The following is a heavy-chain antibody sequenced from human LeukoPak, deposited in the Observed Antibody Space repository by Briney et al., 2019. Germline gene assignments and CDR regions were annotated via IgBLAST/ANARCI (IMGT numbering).Heavy chain of an antibody. V-gene: IGHV3-23*01. D-gene: IGHD2-2*01. CDR3: AKGSCSSHICYYFYYMDV. J-gene: IGHJ6*03. Sequence: PGGSLRLSCAASGFTFSSYAMSWVRQAPGKALEWVSAIRVTDGSAYYADSVKGRFTISRDNSKNTLYLQMNSLRAEDTAKYYCAKGSCSSHICYYFYYMDVWGKGTTVTVSS. CDR2: IRVTDGSA. CDR1: GFTFSSYA.